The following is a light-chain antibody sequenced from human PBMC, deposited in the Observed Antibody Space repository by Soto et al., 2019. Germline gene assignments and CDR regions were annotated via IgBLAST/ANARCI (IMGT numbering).Light chain of an antibody. Sequence: EIVLMQSPGTLSLSPGERATLSCRASQYMTRTYIAWYQQKPGQAPRLLIYAASNRATGIPDKFSGSGSGADYSITISRLEPEDSAFYYWHRYDKAPQSFGQWTKVEMK. CDR2: AAS. V-gene: IGKV3-20*01. CDR1: QYMTRTY. J-gene: IGKJ2*01. CDR3: HRYDKAPQS.